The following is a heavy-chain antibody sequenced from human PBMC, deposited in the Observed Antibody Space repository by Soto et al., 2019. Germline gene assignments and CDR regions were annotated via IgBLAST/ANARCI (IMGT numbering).Heavy chain of an antibody. CDR3: VVYCFSDDSANTGNYTLAILDALRICV. V-gene: IGHV3-33*01. CDR2: IWYDGSNK. Sequence: GSLRLSCAASGFTFSSYGMHWVRQAPGKGLEWVAVIWYDGSNKYYADSVKGRVTISRDNSKNTLYLQMNSLSAEETAVYYCVVYCFSDDSANTGNYTLAILDALRICVWG. CDR1: GFTFSSYG. J-gene: IGHJ3*01. D-gene: IGHD1-7*01.